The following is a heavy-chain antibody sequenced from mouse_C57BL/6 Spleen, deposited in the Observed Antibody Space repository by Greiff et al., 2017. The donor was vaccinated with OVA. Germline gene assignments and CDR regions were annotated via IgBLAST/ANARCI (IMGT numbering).Heavy chain of an antibody. J-gene: IGHJ4*01. Sequence: EVQLQQSGPELVKPGASVKISCKASGYSFTDYNMNWVKQSNGQSLEWIGVINPNYGTTSYNQKFNGKATLTVDQSSSSAYMQLNILTSVDSAVDYGAGITTVVADYYAMDYWGQGTSVTVSS. V-gene: IGHV1-39*01. CDR2: INPNYGTT. D-gene: IGHD1-1*01. CDR3: AGITTVVADYYAMDY. CDR1: GYSFTDYN.